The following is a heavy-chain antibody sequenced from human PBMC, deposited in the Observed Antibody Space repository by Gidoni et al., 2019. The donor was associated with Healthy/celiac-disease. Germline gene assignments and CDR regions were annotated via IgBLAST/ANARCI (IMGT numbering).Heavy chain of an antibody. D-gene: IGHD3-3*01. J-gene: IGHJ4*02. V-gene: IGHV1-18*01. Sequence: QVQLVQSGAEVKKPGASMKVSCKASGYTFTSYGISWVRQAPGQGLEWMGWISAYKGNTNYAQKLQGRVTMTTDTSTSTAYMELRSLRSDDTAVYYCARLEYDFWSGYYDTYWGQGTLVTVSS. CDR1: GYTFTSYG. CDR2: ISAYKGNT. CDR3: ARLEYDFWSGYYDTY.